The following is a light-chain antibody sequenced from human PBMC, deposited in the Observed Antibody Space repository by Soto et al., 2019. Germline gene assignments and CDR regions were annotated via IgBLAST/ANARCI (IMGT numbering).Light chain of an antibody. J-gene: IGKJ4*01. Sequence: EIVLTQSPGTLSLSPGERATLSCRASQSVSSYLAWYQQKPGQAPRLLIYGVSSRATGIPDRFSGSGSGTDFTLTISRLAPEDFAVYYCQQYVTSPLTFGGGTKVDI. CDR3: QQYVTSPLT. CDR2: GVS. V-gene: IGKV3-20*01. CDR1: QSVSSY.